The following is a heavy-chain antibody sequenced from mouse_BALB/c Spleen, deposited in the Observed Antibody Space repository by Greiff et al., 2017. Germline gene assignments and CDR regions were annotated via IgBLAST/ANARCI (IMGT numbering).Heavy chain of an antibody. CDR3: AREGNYHGYDY. D-gene: IGHD1-2*01. CDR2: ISYDGSN. CDR1: GYSITSGYY. V-gene: IGHV3-6*02. J-gene: IGHJ2*01. Sequence: EVKLQESGPGLVKPSQSLSLTCSVTGYSITSGYYWNWIRQFPGNKLEWMGYISYDGSNNYNPSLKNRISITRDTSKNQFFLKLNSVTTEDTATYYCAREGNYHGYDYWGQGTTLTVSS.